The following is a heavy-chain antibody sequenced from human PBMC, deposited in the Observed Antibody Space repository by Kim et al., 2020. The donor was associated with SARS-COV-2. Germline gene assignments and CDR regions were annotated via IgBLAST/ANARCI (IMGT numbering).Heavy chain of an antibody. CDR3: TTDVREAYYYDSSGYYYGASTFDY. V-gene: IGHV3-15*01. J-gene: IGHJ4*02. CDR1: GFTFSNAW. CDR2: IKSKTDGGTT. Sequence: GGSLRLSCAASGFTFSNAWMSWVRQAPGKGLEWVGRIKSKTDGGTTDYAAPVKGRFTISRDDSKNTLYLQMNSLKTEDTAVYYCTTDVREAYYYDSSGYYYGASTFDYWGQGTLVTVSS. D-gene: IGHD3-22*01.